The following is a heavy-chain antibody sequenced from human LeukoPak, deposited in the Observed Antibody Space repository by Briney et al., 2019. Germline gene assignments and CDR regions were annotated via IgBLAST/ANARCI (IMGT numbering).Heavy chain of an antibody. Sequence: SETLSLTCTVSGGSISSYYWSWIRQPPGKGLEWIGYIYYSGSTNYNPSLKSRVTISVDTSKNQFSLKLSSVTAADTAVYYCAREGPPYYFDYWGQGTLVTVSS. CDR1: GGSISSYY. CDR3: AREGPPYYFDY. CDR2: IYYSGST. V-gene: IGHV4-59*01. J-gene: IGHJ4*02.